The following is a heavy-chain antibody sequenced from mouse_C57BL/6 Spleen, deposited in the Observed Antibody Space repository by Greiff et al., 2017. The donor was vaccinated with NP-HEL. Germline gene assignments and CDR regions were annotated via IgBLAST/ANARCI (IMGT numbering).Heavy chain of an antibody. J-gene: IGHJ2*01. CDR1: GYTFTEYN. D-gene: IGHD2-14*01. Sequence: EVQLQQSGPELVKPGASVKMSCKASGYTFTEYNMHWVKQSHGKSLEWIGYINPNNGGTSYNQKFKGKATLTVNKSSSTAYMELRSLTSEDSAVYYCAREDYFRNYFDYWGQGTTLTVSS. CDR3: AREDYFRNYFDY. V-gene: IGHV1-22*01. CDR2: INPNNGGT.